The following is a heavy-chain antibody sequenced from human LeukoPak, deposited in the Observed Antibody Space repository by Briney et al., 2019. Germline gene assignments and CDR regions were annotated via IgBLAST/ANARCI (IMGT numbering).Heavy chain of an antibody. CDR2: IDPNSGGT. V-gene: IGHV1-2*02. Sequence: ASVKVSCKASGYTFTGYYMHWVRQAPGQGLEWMGWIDPNSGGTNYAQKFQGRATMTRDTSISTAYMELSRLRSDDTAVYYCAQTFSDYYYYGMDVWGQGTTVTVSS. CDR3: AQTFSDYYYYGMDV. CDR1: GYTFTGYY. J-gene: IGHJ6*02.